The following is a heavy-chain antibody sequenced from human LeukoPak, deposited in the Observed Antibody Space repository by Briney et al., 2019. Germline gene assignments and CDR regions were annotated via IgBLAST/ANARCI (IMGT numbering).Heavy chain of an antibody. V-gene: IGHV3-53*01. Sequence: AGGSLRLSCAASGFTVSSNYMSWVRQAPGKGLEWVSVVYSGGTTYYADSVKGRFTISRDDSKNTLYLQMNSLKTEDTAVYYCSTDYYGSGRPGFGYWGQGSLVTVSS. CDR1: GFTVSSNY. CDR3: STDYYGSGRPGFGY. D-gene: IGHD3-10*01. CDR2: VYSGGTT. J-gene: IGHJ4*02.